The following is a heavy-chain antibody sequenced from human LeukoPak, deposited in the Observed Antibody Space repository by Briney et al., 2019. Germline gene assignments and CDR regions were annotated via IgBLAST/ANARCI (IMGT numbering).Heavy chain of an antibody. CDR3: AKGGGSTAFDI. Sequence: GGSLRLSCAASGFTFSSYAMSWVRQAPGKGLEWVSAISGGGGSTYYADCVKGRFTISRDNSKSTLFLQTNSLRAEDTAVYYCAKGGGSTAFDIWGQGTVVTVSS. J-gene: IGHJ3*02. D-gene: IGHD3-16*01. CDR1: GFTFSSYA. CDR2: ISGGGGST. V-gene: IGHV3-23*01.